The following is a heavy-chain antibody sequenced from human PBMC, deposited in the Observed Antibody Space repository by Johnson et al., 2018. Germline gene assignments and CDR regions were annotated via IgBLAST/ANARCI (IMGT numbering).Heavy chain of an antibody. CDR3: ASDDSSSWSGAPIDI. CDR2: ISASGSST. D-gene: IGHD6-13*01. J-gene: IGHJ3*02. V-gene: IGHV3-23*04. Sequence: VQLVQAGGGLVRPGGPLRLSCAASGFTFSRHAMSWVRQAPGKGLEWVATISASGSSTYYADPVKGRFTISRDNAKNSPYLQMNSLRAEDTAVYYCASDDSSSWSGAPIDIWGQGTMVTVSS. CDR1: GFTFSRHA.